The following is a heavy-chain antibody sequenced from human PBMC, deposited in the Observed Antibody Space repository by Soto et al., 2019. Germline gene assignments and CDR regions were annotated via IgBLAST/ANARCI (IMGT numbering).Heavy chain of an antibody. CDR3: ARDQYDILTRPNY. J-gene: IGHJ4*02. Sequence: GGSLRLSCAASGFTFSGYAMHWVRQAPGKGLEWVAVISYDGSNKYYADSVKGRFTISRDNSKNTLYLQMNGLRPEDAAVYYCARDQYDILTRPNYWGQGTLVTVSS. CDR2: ISYDGSNK. V-gene: IGHV3-30-3*01. D-gene: IGHD3-9*01. CDR1: GFTFSGYA.